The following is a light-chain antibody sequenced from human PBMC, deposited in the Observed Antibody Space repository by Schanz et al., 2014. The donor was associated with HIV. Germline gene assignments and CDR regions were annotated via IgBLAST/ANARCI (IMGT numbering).Light chain of an antibody. Sequence: QSALTQPASVSGSPGQSITISCTGTSSDVGGYDFVSWYQQHPGKAPKLMIFEVSKRPSGISNRFSGSKSANTASLTISGLQTEDEADYYCCSYTGSGTLVFGGGTKLTVL. V-gene: IGLV2-23*02. CDR2: EVS. CDR3: CSYTGSGTLV. CDR1: SSDVGGYDF. J-gene: IGLJ2*01.